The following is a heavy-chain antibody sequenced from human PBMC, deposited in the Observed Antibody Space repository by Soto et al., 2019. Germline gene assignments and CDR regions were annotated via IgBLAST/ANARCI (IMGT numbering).Heavy chain of an antibody. V-gene: IGHV1-69*12. J-gene: IGHJ4*02. CDR2: IIPMFGTA. D-gene: IGHD5-18*01. CDR3: ASGIQLWLRRINNGYSG. CDR1: GGTFSTYA. Sequence: QVQLVQSGAEVKKPESSVKVSCKAPGGTFSTYAISWVRQAPGQGLEWMGGIIPMFGTANYAQRFQDRVTLTADEHTNTVYMELSSLRSEDTAVYFCASGIQLWLRRINNGYSGWGQGTLVTVSS.